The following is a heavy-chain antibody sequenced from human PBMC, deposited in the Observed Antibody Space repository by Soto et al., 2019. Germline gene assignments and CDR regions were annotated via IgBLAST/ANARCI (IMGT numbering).Heavy chain of an antibody. D-gene: IGHD3-16*01. Sequence: EVQVLESGGGLVQSGGSLRLSCAVSGFTLSNYAMTWVRQAPGKGLEWGSSIFYGNGASHADSVKGRFTTSRDDSMNMVEPEMNSLTDEDTLVYYCGTDPNGNHVGAFAFWVQGTMNAVSS. CDR3: GTDPNGNHVGAFAF. J-gene: IGHJ3*01. CDR1: GFTLSNYA. CDR2: IFYGNGA. V-gene: IGHV3-23*05.